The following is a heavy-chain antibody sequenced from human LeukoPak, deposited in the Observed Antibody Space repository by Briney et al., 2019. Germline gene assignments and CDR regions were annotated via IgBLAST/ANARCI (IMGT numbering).Heavy chain of an antibody. J-gene: IGHJ4*02. Sequence: VGSLRLSCAASGFTFSSYSMNWVRQAPGKGLEWVSSISSSSSYIYYADSVKGRFTISKDNAKNSLYLQMNSLRAEDTAVYYCARSEDTAMVFSYWGQGTLVTVSS. CDR2: ISSSSSYI. CDR1: GFTFSSYS. CDR3: ARSEDTAMVFSY. V-gene: IGHV3-21*01. D-gene: IGHD5-18*01.